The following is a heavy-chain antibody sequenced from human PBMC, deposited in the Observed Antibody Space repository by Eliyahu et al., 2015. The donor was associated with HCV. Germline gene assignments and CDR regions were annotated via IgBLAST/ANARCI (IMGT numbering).Heavy chain of an antibody. D-gene: IGHD5-18*01. Sequence: EVQLVESGGGLVQPGGSLRLXCAVSGFXXSRYWXSWVRQAPGKGLEWVANIKXDGSEINYVDSVKGRFTISRDNAKNSLYLQMSSLRAEDTAVYYCARLSHSYGWYYFDYWGQGSPVTVSS. CDR1: GFXXSRYW. V-gene: IGHV3-7*01. J-gene: IGHJ4*02. CDR2: IKXDGSEI. CDR3: ARLSHSYGWYYFDY.